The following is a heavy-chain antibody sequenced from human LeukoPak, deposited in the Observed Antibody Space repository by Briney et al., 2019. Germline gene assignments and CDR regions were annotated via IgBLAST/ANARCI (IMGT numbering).Heavy chain of an antibody. D-gene: IGHD4-11*01. CDR3: ARDNDFTNYY. CDR2: ISSSSSYI. Sequence: PGGSLRLSCAASGFTFSSYSMNWVRQAPWKGLEWVSTISSSSSYIHYADSVKGRFTVSRDNAKSSLFLQMNSLRAEDTAIYYCARDNDFTNYYWGQGTLVTVSS. V-gene: IGHV3-21*01. J-gene: IGHJ4*02. CDR1: GFTFSSYS.